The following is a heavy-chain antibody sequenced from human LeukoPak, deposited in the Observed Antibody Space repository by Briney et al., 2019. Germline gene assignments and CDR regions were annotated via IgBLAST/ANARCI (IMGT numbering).Heavy chain of an antibody. D-gene: IGHD4-17*01. CDR1: GFTFSSYS. CDR2: ISSSSSTI. V-gene: IGHV3-48*01. Sequence: QSGGSLRLSCAASGFTFSSYSMTWVRQAPGKVLEWVSYISSSSSTIYYADSVKGRFTISRDNAKNSRYLQMNSLRAEDTAVYYCARIYGDFDYWGQGTLVTVSS. CDR3: ARIYGDFDY. J-gene: IGHJ4*02.